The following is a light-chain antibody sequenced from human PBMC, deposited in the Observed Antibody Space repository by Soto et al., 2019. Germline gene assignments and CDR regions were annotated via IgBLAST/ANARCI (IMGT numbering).Light chain of an antibody. CDR1: QTMSNN. CDR2: AAS. CDR3: PQSYSTRT. V-gene: IGKV1-39*01. J-gene: IGKJ1*01. Sequence: IQMTQSPSSLSASVGDRVTITCRASQTMSNNLSWYQQKPGKAPKLLIYAASSLQSGLSSRFTGSGSGTAVSRTISSLQPDDFATYYCPQSYSTRTLGKG.